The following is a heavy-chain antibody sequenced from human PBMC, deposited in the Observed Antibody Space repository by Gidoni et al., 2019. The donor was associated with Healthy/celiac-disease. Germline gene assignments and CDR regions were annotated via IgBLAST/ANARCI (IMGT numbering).Heavy chain of an antibody. CDR3: ARKGTGDYFDY. Sequence: EVQLLESGGGLVQPGGSLRLSCSASGFTFSSYAMSWVRQAPGKGLEWVSAISAGGENTYYSDSVKGRFTISRDNPKNTLYLQMNSLRAEDTAMYYCARKGTGDYFDYWGQGTLVTVSS. J-gene: IGHJ4*02. CDR1: GFTFSSYA. CDR2: ISAGGENT. V-gene: IGHV3-23*01. D-gene: IGHD7-27*01.